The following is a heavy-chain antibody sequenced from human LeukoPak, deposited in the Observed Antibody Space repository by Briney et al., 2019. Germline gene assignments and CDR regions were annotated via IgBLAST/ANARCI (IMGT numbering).Heavy chain of an antibody. CDR1: GFTFSSYS. CDR2: ISSSSSYI. CDR3: ARDTPGYSTLDV. D-gene: IGHD6-13*01. Sequence: GGSLRLSCAASGFTFSSYSMNWVRQAPGKGLEWVSSISSSSSYIYYADSVKGRFTISRDNAKNSLYLQMNSLRAEDTAVNYCARDTPGYSTLDVWGQGTTVTVSS. V-gene: IGHV3-21*01. J-gene: IGHJ6*02.